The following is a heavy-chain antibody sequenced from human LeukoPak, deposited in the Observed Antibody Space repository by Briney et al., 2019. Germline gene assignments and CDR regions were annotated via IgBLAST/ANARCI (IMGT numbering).Heavy chain of an antibody. Sequence: GGSLRLSCAASGFTFSSYVMSWVRQTPGKGLEWVSAISGSGGTTCYADSVKGRFTISRDNSKNTLYLQMNSLRAEDTAVYYCAKDNPHCTSPNCYFDYWGQGTLVTVSS. CDR1: GFTFSSYV. CDR3: AKDNPHCTSPNCYFDY. J-gene: IGHJ4*02. V-gene: IGHV3-23*01. D-gene: IGHD2-2*01. CDR2: ISGSGGTT.